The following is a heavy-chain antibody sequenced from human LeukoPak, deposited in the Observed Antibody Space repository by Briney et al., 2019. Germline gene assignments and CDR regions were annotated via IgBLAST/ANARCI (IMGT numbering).Heavy chain of an antibody. V-gene: IGHV4-39*01. CDR3: ASPLHYYDSSGYYSTFDY. CDR1: GGSISSSSYY. J-gene: IGHJ4*02. D-gene: IGHD3-22*01. Sequence: ETLSLTCTVSGGSISSSSYYWGWIRQPPGKGLEWIGSISYSGSTYYNPSLKSRVTISVDTSKNQFSLKLSSVTAADTAVYYCASPLHYYDSSGYYSTFDYWGQGTLVTVSS. CDR2: ISYSGST.